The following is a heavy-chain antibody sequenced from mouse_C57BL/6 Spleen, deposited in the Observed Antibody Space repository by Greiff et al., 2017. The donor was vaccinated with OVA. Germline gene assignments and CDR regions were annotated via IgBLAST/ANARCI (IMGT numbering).Heavy chain of an antibody. CDR1: GYTFTSSW. Sequence: QVQLQQPGAELVKPGASVKMSCKASGYTFTSSWITWVKQRPGQGLEWIGDIYPGSGSTNYNEKFKSKATLTVDTSSSTAYMQLSSLTSEDSAVYYCARWNYYGSSYWYFDVWGTGTTVTVSS. V-gene: IGHV1-55*01. D-gene: IGHD1-1*01. CDR2: IYPGSGST. CDR3: ARWNYYGSSYWYFDV. J-gene: IGHJ1*03.